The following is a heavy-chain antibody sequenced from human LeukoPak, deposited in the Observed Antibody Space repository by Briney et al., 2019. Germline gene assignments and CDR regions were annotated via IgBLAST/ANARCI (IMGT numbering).Heavy chain of an antibody. J-gene: IGHJ4*02. D-gene: IGHD1-14*01. CDR1: GFTFSDRY. CDR2: IRNKANRYTT. Sequence: GGSLRLSCAASGFTFSDRYMDWVRQAPGKGLEWVDRIRNKANRYTTEYTASVKGRLTISRDDSKNSLYLQMNSLKTEDTAVYYCVGVLGDRTFDYWGQGTLVTVSS. V-gene: IGHV3-72*01. CDR3: VGVLGDRTFDY.